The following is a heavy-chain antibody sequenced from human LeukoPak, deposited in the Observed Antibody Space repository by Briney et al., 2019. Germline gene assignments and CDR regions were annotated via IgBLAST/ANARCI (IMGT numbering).Heavy chain of an antibody. CDR1: GFTFSSYA. CDR2: ISYDGSNK. Sequence: GRSLRLSCAASGFTFSSYAMHWVRQAPGKGLEWVAVISYDGSNKYYADSVKGRFTISRDNSKNTLYLQMNSLRAEDTAVYYCARALDYYDSSGRYWGQGTLVTVSS. D-gene: IGHD3-22*01. J-gene: IGHJ4*02. V-gene: IGHV3-30-3*01. CDR3: ARALDYYDSSGRY.